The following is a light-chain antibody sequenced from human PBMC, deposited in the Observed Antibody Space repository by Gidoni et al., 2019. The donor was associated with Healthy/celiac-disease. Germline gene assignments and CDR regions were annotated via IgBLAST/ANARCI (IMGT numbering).Light chain of an antibody. CDR3: QQRSNWPLT. V-gene: IGKV3-11*01. CDR2: DAS. Sequence: PTTLSLLPGERATLSCRASQSVSSYLAWYQQKPGQAPRLLIYDASNRATGIPARFSGSGSGTDFTLTISSLEPEDFAVYYCQQRSNWPLTFGGGTKVEIK. CDR1: QSVSSY. J-gene: IGKJ4*01.